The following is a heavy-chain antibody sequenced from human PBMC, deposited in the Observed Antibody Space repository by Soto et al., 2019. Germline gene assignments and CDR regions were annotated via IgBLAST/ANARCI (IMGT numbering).Heavy chain of an antibody. CDR3: ARHGAIAAAGIPYWASSNLNYYYYGMDV. Sequence: EVQLVQSGAEVKKPGESLKISCKGSGYSFTSYWIGWVRQMPGKGLEWMGIIYPGDSDTRYSPSFQGQGTISADKSISTAYLQWSSLKASDTAMYYCARHGAIAAAGIPYWASSNLNYYYYGMDVWGQGTTVTVSS. V-gene: IGHV5-51*01. D-gene: IGHD6-13*01. J-gene: IGHJ6*02. CDR1: GYSFTSYW. CDR2: IYPGDSDT.